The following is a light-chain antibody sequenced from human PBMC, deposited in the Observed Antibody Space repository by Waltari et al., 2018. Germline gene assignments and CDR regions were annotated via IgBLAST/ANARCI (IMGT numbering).Light chain of an antibody. V-gene: IGLV2-23*02. Sequence: QSALTQPASVSGSPGQSITISCTGTSSDVGSYNLVSWYQQHPGKAPKLMIYEVSKRPSGVSNRFSDSKSGNTASLTISGLQAEDEADYYCCSYAGSDVVFGGGTKLTVL. CDR2: EVS. CDR1: SSDVGSYNL. J-gene: IGLJ2*01. CDR3: CSYAGSDVV.